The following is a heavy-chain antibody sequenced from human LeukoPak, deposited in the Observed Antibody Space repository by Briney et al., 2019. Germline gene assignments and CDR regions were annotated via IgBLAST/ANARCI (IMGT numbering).Heavy chain of an antibody. D-gene: IGHD3-10*01. CDR1: GYSISSGYL. CDR2: IDGSGSS. Sequence: SETLSLTCTVSGYSISSGYLWGWIRQPPGKGLEWIGSIDGSGSSYYKPSLKSRVTISVDTSKNQFSLKLSSVTAADTAVYYCARGGYYGSGNDFRFDPWGQGTLVTVSS. J-gene: IGHJ5*02. CDR3: ARGGYYGSGNDFRFDP. V-gene: IGHV4-38-2*02.